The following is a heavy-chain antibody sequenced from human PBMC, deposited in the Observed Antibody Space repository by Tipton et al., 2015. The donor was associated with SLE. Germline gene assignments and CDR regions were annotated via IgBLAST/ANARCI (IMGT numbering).Heavy chain of an antibody. Sequence: TLSLTCTVSGGSIRSYYWSWIRQAPGKGLEWIGYIYYTGDTKYNPSLKSRATISVDTSKKKFSLKLNSVTAADTAVYYCARDDTDGESSGIPGDYWGQGTLVTVSS. D-gene: IGHD3-22*01. CDR3: ARDDTDGESSGIPGDY. CDR1: GGSIRSYY. J-gene: IGHJ4*02. V-gene: IGHV4-59*01. CDR2: IYYTGDT.